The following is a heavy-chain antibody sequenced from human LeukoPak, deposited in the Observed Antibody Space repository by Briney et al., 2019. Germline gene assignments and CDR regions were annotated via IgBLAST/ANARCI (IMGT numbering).Heavy chain of an antibody. CDR3: ARGSEDYDFWSGPSGDSFDY. J-gene: IGHJ4*02. V-gene: IGHV3-21*01. D-gene: IGHD3-3*01. Sequence: GGSLRLSCAASGFTFSSYSMNWVRQAPGKGLEWVSSISSSSSYIYYADSVKGRFTISRNNAKNSLYLQMNSLRAEDTAVYYCARGSEDYDFWSGPSGDSFDYWGQGTLVTVSS. CDR1: GFTFSSYS. CDR2: ISSSSSYI.